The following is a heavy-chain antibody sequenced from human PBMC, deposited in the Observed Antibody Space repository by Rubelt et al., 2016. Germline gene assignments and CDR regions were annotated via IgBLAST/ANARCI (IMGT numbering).Heavy chain of an antibody. J-gene: IGHJ4*02. CDR1: GFSVRTNY. CDR2: LYTGGNT. D-gene: IGHD2-15*01. V-gene: IGHV3-66*03. Sequence: EVQLVESGGGLIQPGGSLRLSCAASGFSVRTNYMSWVRQAPGKGLEWVSVLYTGGNTYYADSVKGRFTISRDNSKNTLFLQMNSLRGEDTAVYYCARVRGYGTYYFDYWGQGTLVTVSS. CDR3: ARVRGYGTYYFDY.